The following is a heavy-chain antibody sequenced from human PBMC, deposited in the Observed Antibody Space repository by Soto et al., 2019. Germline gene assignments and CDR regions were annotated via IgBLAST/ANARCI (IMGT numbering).Heavy chain of an antibody. CDR1: GGTFNSYG. CDR2: IIPIFGTA. Sequence: QVQLLQSGAEVKKPGSSVKVSCKTSGGTFNSYGLRWVRQAPGQGPEWMGQIIPIFGTAKYAPRFQGRLTISADESTSTVYMELSSLRSDDTAMYYCAREKFSNYFDPWGQGPLVTASS. V-gene: IGHV1-69*01. J-gene: IGHJ5*02. D-gene: IGHD4-4*01. CDR3: AREKFSNYFDP.